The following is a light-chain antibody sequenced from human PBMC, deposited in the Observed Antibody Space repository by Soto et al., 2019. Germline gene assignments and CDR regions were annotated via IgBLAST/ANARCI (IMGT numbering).Light chain of an antibody. J-gene: IGKJ1*01. Sequence: EIVMTQSPCTLSVSPGERATLSCRASQSVSSNLAWYQQKPGQAPRILISAASTRATGIPARFSGSGSGTDFTLTISRLEPEDFAVYYCKQYGSSGTFGQGTKVDIK. CDR2: AAS. CDR3: KQYGSSGT. CDR1: QSVSSN. V-gene: IGKV3-20*01.